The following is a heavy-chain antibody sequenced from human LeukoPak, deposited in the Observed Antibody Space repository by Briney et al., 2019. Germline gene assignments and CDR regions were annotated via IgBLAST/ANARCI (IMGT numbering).Heavy chain of an antibody. D-gene: IGHD6-6*01. V-gene: IGHV4-39*06. CDR2: IYYNGKT. CDR1: SDSINSSISY. Sequence: PSKTLSLTCTVSSDSINSSISYWAWIRQPPGKGLEWIGNIYYNGKTYYNPSLKSRVTMSIDTSKNQFTLNLSSVTAADTAVYYCAREFAASKFGTSSFVGEVIYYIDFWGHGTLVTVSS. J-gene: IGHJ4*01. CDR3: AREFAASKFGTSSFVGEVIYYIDF.